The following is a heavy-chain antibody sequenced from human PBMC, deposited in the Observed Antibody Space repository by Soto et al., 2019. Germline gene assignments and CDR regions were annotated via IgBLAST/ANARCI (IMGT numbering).Heavy chain of an antibody. CDR1: GFTFSSYD. V-gene: IGHV3-23*01. J-gene: IGHJ4*02. CDR2: IGSGGST. Sequence: HPGGSLRLSCAASGFTFSSYDMHWVRQATGKGLEWVSAIGSGGSTYYADSVKGRFTISRDNSKNTLYLQMNSLRAEDTAVYYCAASYVSPDYGDYIDYWGQGTLVTVSS. D-gene: IGHD4-17*01. CDR3: AASYVSPDYGDYIDY.